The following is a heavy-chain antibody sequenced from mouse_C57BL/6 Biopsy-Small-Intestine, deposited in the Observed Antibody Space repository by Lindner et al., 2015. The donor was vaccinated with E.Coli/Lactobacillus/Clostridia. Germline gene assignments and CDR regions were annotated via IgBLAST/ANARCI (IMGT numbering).Heavy chain of an antibody. J-gene: IGHJ4*01. CDR1: GYTFTNYG. D-gene: IGHD4-1*01. CDR3: ARMIITGISRVDY. V-gene: IGHV1-84*02. Sequence: SVKVSCKASGYTFTNYGISWVRQAPGQGLEWMGWISADNGNTNYVQNLQGRVSMTTETSTSTAYMELTSLRSDDTAVYYCARMIITGISRVDYWGQGTLVTVSS. CDR2: ISADNGNT.